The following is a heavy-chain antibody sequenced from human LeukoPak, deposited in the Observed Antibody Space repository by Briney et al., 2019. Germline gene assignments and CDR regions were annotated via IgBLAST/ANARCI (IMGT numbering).Heavy chain of an antibody. CDR1: GFTFSSYA. D-gene: IGHD5-12*01. CDR2: ISSNGGST. CDR3: ARDLGYYDDY. J-gene: IGHJ4*02. Sequence: GGSLRLSCAASGFTFSSYAMHWVRQAPGKGLEYVSAISSNGGSTYYANSVKGRFTISRDNSKNTLYLQMGSLRAEDMAVCYCARDLGYYDDYWGQGTLVTVSS. V-gene: IGHV3-64*01.